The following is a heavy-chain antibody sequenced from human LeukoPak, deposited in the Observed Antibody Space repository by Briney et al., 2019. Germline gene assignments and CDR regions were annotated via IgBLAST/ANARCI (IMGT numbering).Heavy chain of an antibody. V-gene: IGHV5-10-1*01. J-gene: IGHJ6*02. CDR2: IDPSDSYT. CDR1: GYSFTSYW. D-gene: IGHD6-13*01. Sequence: GESLKISCKGSGYSFTSYWISWVRQMPGKGLEWMWRIDPSDSYTNYSPSFQGHVTISADKSISTAYLQWSSLKASDTAMYYCARHARNEYSSSWYSYYYYGMDVWGQGTTVTVSS. CDR3: ARHARNEYSSSWYSYYYYGMDV.